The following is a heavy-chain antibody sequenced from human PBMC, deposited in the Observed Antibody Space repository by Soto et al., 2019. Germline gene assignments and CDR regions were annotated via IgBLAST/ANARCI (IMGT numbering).Heavy chain of an antibody. CDR2: INAGNGNT. V-gene: IGHV1-3*01. D-gene: IGHD1-7*01. Sequence: APGQRLEWMGWINAGNGNTKYSQKFQGRVTITRDTSASTAYMELSSLRSEDTAVYYCARDQSPRTTRRNYGMDVWGQGTTVTVSS. J-gene: IGHJ6*02. CDR3: ARDQSPRTTRRNYGMDV.